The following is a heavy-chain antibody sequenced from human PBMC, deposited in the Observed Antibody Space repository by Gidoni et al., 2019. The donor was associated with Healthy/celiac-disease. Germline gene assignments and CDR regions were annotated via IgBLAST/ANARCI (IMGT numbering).Heavy chain of an antibody. D-gene: IGHD3-10*01. CDR1: GFTFSTYA. V-gene: IGHV3-23*01. CDR3: AKALDRSILWFGEFEDYYGMDV. Sequence: EVQLLESGGGLVQPGGSLRLSCAASGFTFSTYAMSWVRQAPGKGLEWVSAISGSGGSTYYADSVKGRFTISRDNSKNTLYLQMNSLRAEDTAVYYCAKALDRSILWFGEFEDYYGMDVWGQGTTVTVSS. J-gene: IGHJ6*02. CDR2: ISGSGGST.